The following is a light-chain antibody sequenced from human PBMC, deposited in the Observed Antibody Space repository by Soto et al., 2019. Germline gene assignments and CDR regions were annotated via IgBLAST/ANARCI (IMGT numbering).Light chain of an antibody. CDR1: QSVSGSY. Sequence: EIVLTQRPGTLSLSPGERATLSCRASQSVSGSYLAWYQQKPGQAPRLLIYGASTRATGIPARFSGSGSGTEFTLTISSLQSEDFAVYYCQQYNNWPRIPFGQGTRLEIK. J-gene: IGKJ5*01. CDR2: GAS. V-gene: IGKV3-15*01. CDR3: QQYNNWPRIP.